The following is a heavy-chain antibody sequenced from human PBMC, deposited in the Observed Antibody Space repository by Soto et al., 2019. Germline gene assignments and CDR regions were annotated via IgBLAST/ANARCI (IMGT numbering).Heavy chain of an antibody. V-gene: IGHV5-10-1*01. J-gene: IGHJ6*02. D-gene: IGHD6-6*01. Sequence: GESLKISCKGSGYSFTGYWISWVRQMPGKGLEWMGRIDPSDSYTNYSPSFQGHVTISADKSISTAYLQWSSLKASDTAMYYCATEYRSSSNYYYGMDVWGQGTTVTVSS. CDR2: IDPSDSYT. CDR1: GYSFTGYW. CDR3: ATEYRSSSNYYYGMDV.